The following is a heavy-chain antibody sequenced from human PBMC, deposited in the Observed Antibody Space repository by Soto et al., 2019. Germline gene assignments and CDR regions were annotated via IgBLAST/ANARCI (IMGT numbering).Heavy chain of an antibody. D-gene: IGHD3-9*01. Sequence: GASVKVSCKALGNTFSYRYLHWVRQAPGQALEWMGWISAYNGNTNYAQKLQGRVTMTTDTSTSTAYMELRSLRSDDTAVYYCARDPTPRDYDILTGRDNWFDPWGQGTLVTVSS. CDR3: ARDPTPRDYDILTGRDNWFDP. CDR1: GNTFSYRY. CDR2: ISAYNGNT. J-gene: IGHJ5*02. V-gene: IGHV1-18*04.